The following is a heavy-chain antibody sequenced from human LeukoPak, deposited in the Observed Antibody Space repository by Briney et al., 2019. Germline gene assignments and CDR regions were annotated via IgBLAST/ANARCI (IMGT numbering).Heavy chain of an antibody. D-gene: IGHD3-16*02. J-gene: IGHJ4*02. CDR1: GGSFSGYY. CDR2: INHSGST. Sequence: PSETLSLTCAVYGGSFSGYYWSWIRQPPGKGLEWIGEINHSGSTNYNPSLKSRVTISVDTSKNQFSLKLSSVTAADTAAYYCARGSSPPHGIMITFGGVIGFDYWGQGTLVTVSS. V-gene: IGHV4-34*01. CDR3: ARGSSPPHGIMITFGGVIGFDY.